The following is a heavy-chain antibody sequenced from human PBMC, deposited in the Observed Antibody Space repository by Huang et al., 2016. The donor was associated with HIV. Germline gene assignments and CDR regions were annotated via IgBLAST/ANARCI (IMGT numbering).Heavy chain of an antibody. Sequence: EVQLVESGGGLVQPGGSLRLSCAASGFSISSYWMHWVRQAPGKGRVWVLRINRDGSSTSYADSVKGRFTISRDNAKNTLYLQMNSLRAEDTAVYYCARDPRIQSWLNFFDYWGQGTLVSVSS. V-gene: IGHV3-74*01. CDR3: ARDPRIQSWLNFFDY. CDR2: INRDGSST. D-gene: IGHD3-22*01. CDR1: GFSISSYW. J-gene: IGHJ4*02.